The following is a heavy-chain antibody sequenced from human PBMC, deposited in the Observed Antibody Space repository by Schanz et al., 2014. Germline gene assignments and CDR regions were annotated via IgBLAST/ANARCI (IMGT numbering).Heavy chain of an antibody. CDR3: VRDKKGFVAVAGRAPFDY. D-gene: IGHD6-19*01. V-gene: IGHV3-33*01. CDR1: GFTFISYD. J-gene: IGHJ4*02. Sequence: QAQLVESGGGVVQPGRSLRLSCVASGFTFISYDIHWVRQAPGKGLEWVAVIRYDGRNKNFVESVKGRFTISRDNSNNTVYLQVNNLSAEDTAVYYCVRDKKGFVAVAGRAPFDYWGQGTLVTVSS. CDR2: IRYDGRNK.